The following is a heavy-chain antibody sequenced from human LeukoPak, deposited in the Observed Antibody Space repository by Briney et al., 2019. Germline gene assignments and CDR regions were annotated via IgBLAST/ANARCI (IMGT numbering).Heavy chain of an antibody. CDR2: IGTYEGDT. J-gene: IGHJ5*01. V-gene: IGHV1-18*01. D-gene: IGHD3-22*01. Sequence: ASVKVSCKATSRISWVRQAPGQGLEWMGWIGTYEGDTYYAQKFQGRVTVTTDTSTSTVYMELRNRRSDDTAVYYCARDLWNFYDSSGYYRDFDSWGQATLVTDSS. CDR1: TSR. CDR3: ARDLWNFYDSSGYYRDFDS.